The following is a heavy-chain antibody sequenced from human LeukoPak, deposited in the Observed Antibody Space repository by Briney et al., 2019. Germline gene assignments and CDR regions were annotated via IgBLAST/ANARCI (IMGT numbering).Heavy chain of an antibody. CDR1: GFTFSSYA. D-gene: IGHD3-3*01. J-gene: IGHJ4*02. CDR2: ISGSGDNT. Sequence: QSGGSLRLSCAASGFTFSSYAMNWVRQAPGKGLEWVSIISGSGDNTYYPDSAKGRFTISRDNSKNTLYLQMNSLTAVDTAVYYCAKIPQVAIFGVPNFDYWGQGTLVTVSS. V-gene: IGHV3-23*01. CDR3: AKIPQVAIFGVPNFDY.